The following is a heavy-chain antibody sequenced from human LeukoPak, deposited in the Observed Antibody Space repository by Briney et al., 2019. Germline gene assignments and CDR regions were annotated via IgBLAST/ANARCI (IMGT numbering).Heavy chain of an antibody. CDR1: GFTFSSYA. D-gene: IGHD6-13*01. CDR2: ISYDGSNK. Sequence: GRSLRLSCAASGFTFSSYAMHWVRQAPGKGLEWVAVISYDGSNKYYADSVKGRFTISRDNSKNTLYLQMNSLRAEDTAVYYCASSRRYSSSWYYYWGQGTLVTVSS. CDR3: ASSRRYSSSWYYY. V-gene: IGHV3-30-3*01. J-gene: IGHJ4*02.